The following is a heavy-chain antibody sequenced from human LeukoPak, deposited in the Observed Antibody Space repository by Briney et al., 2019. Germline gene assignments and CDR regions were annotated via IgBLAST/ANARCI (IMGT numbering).Heavy chain of an antibody. D-gene: IGHD4-17*01. CDR3: ARGRYGEHYFDY. CDR2: IYSGGST. Sequence: GGSLRLSCAASGFTVSSNYMSWVRQAPGKGLEWASVIYSGGSTYYADSVKGRFTISRDNSKNTLYLQMNSLRAEDTAVYYCARGRYGEHYFDYWGQGTLVTVSS. CDR1: GFTVSSNY. J-gene: IGHJ4*02. V-gene: IGHV3-66*01.